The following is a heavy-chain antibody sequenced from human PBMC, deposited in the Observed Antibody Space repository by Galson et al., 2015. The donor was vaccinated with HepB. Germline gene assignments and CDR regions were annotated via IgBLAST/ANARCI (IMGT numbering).Heavy chain of an antibody. CDR1: GFTFSDYP. CDR3: ARGGVLWFGELVGAFVI. CDR2: ISSSGGYK. J-gene: IGHJ3*02. D-gene: IGHD3-10*01. Sequence: SLRLSCAVSGFTFSDYPMTWIRQAPGKGLEWVANISSSGGYKFYADSVEGRFTISRDNAKNSLYLQMNSLRAEDTAVYYCARGGVLWFGELVGAFVIWGQGTMVTVSS. V-gene: IGHV3-11*06.